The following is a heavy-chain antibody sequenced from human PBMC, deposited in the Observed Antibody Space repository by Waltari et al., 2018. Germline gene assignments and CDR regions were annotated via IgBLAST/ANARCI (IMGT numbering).Heavy chain of an antibody. CDR3: AMAPSIAAAGWYFDY. V-gene: IGHV3-23*04. CDR2: ISGSGGST. CDR1: GFTFRSYA. D-gene: IGHD6-13*01. J-gene: IGHJ4*02. Sequence: EVQLVESGGGLVQPGGSLRLSCAASGFTFRSYAMTWVRPAPGKGLEWVSAISGSGGSTYYADSVKGRFTISRDNSKNTLYLQMNSLRAEDTAVYYCAMAPSIAAAGWYFDYWGQGTLVTVSS.